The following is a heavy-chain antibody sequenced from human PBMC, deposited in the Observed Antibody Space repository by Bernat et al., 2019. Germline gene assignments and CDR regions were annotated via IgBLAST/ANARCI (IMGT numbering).Heavy chain of an antibody. V-gene: IGHV3-21*01. J-gene: IGHJ6*02. CDR1: GFTFSSYS. CDR3: ARDGLGLDYYYYGMDV. CDR2: ISSSSSYI. D-gene: IGHD3-16*01. Sequence: EVQLVESGGGLVKPGGSLRLSCAASGFTFSSYSMNWVRQAPGKGLEWVSSISSSSSYIYYADSVKGRFTISSDNAKNSLYLQMTSLRAEDTAVYYCARDGLGLDYYYYGMDVWGQGTTVTVSS.